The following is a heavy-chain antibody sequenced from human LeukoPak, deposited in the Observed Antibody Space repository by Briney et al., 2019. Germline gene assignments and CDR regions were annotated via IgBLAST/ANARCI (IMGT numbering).Heavy chain of an antibody. CDR2: INTNTGNP. CDR3: ARVAGGIDY. Sequence: ASVMVSCKASGYTRTRYHMHCVRRAPGQGLEWMGWINTNTGNPSYAQGFTGLFVFSLDTSVSTAYLQISSLKAEDPAVFYCARVAGGIDYWGQGTLVTVSS. V-gene: IGHV7-4-1*02. CDR1: GYTRTRYH. D-gene: IGHD1-14*01. J-gene: IGHJ4*02.